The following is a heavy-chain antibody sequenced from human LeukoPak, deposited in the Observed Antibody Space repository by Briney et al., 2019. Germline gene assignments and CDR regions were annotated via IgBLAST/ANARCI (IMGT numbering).Heavy chain of an antibody. CDR3: ARYTYSSSWYKGPNFDY. V-gene: IGHV5-51*01. CDR2: IYPGDSDT. CDR1: GYSFTSYW. D-gene: IGHD6-13*01. J-gene: IGHJ4*02. Sequence: GESLKISCKGSGYSFTSYWIGWVRQMPGKGLEWMGIIYPGDSDTRYSPSLQGQVTISADKSISTAYLQWSSLKASDTAMYYCARYTYSSSWYKGPNFDYWGQGTLVTVSS.